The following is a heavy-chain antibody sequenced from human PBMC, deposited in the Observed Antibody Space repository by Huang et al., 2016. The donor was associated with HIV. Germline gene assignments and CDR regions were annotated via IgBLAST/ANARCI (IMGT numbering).Heavy chain of an antibody. D-gene: IGHD3-10*01. Sequence: QVQLMQSGAEVKKTGASVEVSCKASGYTFTSYGIPWVRQAPGQGLELMGWISPFNENTNYTQKVQGIITMTTDTSTSTAYMKLRSLISDDTAMYFCARVGNVYGAGSWSYYFDYWGQGSLVTVPS. V-gene: IGHV1-18*04. CDR1: GYTFTSYG. CDR2: ISPFNENT. J-gene: IGHJ4*02. CDR3: ARVGNVYGAGSWSYYFDY.